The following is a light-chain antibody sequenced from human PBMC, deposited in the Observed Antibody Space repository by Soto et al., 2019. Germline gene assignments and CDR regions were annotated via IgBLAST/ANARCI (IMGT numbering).Light chain of an antibody. CDR3: CSFAGSYIWV. Sequence: QSVLTQPRSVSGSPGQSVTISCTGTSSDVGGYNYVSWYQQHPGKVPKVIMNDVSKRPSGVPDRFSGSKSGDTASLTISGLQAEDEADYYCCSFAGSYIWVFGGGTKLTVL. V-gene: IGLV2-11*01. J-gene: IGLJ2*01. CDR1: SSDVGGYNY. CDR2: DVS.